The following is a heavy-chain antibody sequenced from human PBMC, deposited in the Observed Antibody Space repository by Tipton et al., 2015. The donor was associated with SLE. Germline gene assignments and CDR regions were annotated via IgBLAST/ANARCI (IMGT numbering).Heavy chain of an antibody. CDR3: ARHPRSYCFDY. V-gene: IGHV4-34*01. D-gene: IGHD1-26*01. CDR1: GRSFSGYY. J-gene: IGHJ4*02. Sequence: TLSLTCAVYGRSFSGYYWSWIRQPPGKGLEWIGEINHTGSTNYNPSLKSRVTISVDTSKNQFSPKLSSVTAADTAVYYCARHPRSYCFDYWGQGTLVTVSS. CDR2: INHTGST.